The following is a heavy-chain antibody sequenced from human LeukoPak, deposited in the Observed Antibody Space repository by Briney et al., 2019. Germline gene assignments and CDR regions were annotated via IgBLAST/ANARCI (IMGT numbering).Heavy chain of an antibody. V-gene: IGHV2-70*11. D-gene: IGHD4-17*01. J-gene: IGHJ6*02. CDR2: IDWDDDK. CDR3: ARIRWNRAVTTPYYYYGMDV. Sequence: SGPALVEPTQTLTLTCTFSGFSLSTSGMCVSWIRQPPGKALEWLARIDWDDDKYYSTSLKTRLTISKDTSKNQVVLTMTNMDPVDTATYYCARIRWNRAVTTPYYYYGMDVWGQGTTVTVSS. CDR1: GFSLSTSGMC.